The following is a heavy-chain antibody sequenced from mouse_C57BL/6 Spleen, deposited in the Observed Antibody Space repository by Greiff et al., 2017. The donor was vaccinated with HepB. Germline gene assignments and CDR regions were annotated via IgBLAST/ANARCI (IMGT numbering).Heavy chain of an antibody. CDR1: GFTFSSYG. V-gene: IGHV5-6*01. J-gene: IGHJ2*01. CDR3: ARQGWSKNYFDY. Sequence: EVKLMESGGDLVKPGGSLKLSCAASGFTFSSYGMSWVRQTPDKRLEWVATISSGGSYTYYPDSVKGRFTISRDNAKNTLYLQMSSLKSEDTAMYYCARQGWSKNYFDYWGQGTTLTVSS. CDR2: ISSGGSYT. D-gene: IGHD1-1*02.